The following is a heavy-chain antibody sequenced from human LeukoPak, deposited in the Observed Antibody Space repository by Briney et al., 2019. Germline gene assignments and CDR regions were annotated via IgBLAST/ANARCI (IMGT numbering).Heavy chain of an antibody. CDR2: INHSGST. CDR3: ARESTRGSYPKAFDY. Sequence: SETLSLTCAVYGGSFSGYYWSWIRQPPGKGLEWIGEINHSGSTNYNPSLKSRVTISVDTSKNQFSLKLSSVTAADTAVYYCARESTRGSYPKAFDYWGQGTLVTVSS. V-gene: IGHV4-34*01. D-gene: IGHD1-26*01. CDR1: GGSFSGYY. J-gene: IGHJ4*02.